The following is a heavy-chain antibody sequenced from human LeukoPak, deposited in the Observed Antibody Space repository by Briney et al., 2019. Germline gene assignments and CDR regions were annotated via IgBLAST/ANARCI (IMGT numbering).Heavy chain of an antibody. V-gene: IGHV4-39*07. Sequence: SETLSLTCTVSGGSISGSSYYWGWIRQPPGKGLEWIGSIYYSGSTYYNPSLKSRVTISVDTSKNQFSLKLSSVTAADTAVYYCARGRSGYSYVHDAFDIWGQGTMVTVSS. J-gene: IGHJ3*02. CDR1: GGSISGSSYY. CDR3: ARGRSGYSYVHDAFDI. D-gene: IGHD5-18*01. CDR2: IYYSGST.